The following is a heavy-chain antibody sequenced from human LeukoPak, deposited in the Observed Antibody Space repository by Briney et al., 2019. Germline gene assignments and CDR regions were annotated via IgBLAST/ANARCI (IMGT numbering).Heavy chain of an antibody. D-gene: IGHD2-2*02. V-gene: IGHV4-39*07. CDR2: IYYNGST. Sequence: SETLSLTCTVSGGSISSSSYYWGWIRQPPGKGLEWIGSIYYNGSTYYNPSLKSRVTMSVDTSKNQFSLKLSSVTAADTAVYYCARDFGHCSSTSCYTGYFDYWGQGTLVTVSS. CDR3: ARDFGHCSSTSCYTGYFDY. J-gene: IGHJ4*02. CDR1: GGSISSSSYY.